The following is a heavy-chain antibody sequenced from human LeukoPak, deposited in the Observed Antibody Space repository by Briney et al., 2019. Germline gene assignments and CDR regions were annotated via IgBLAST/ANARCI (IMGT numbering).Heavy chain of an antibody. Sequence: ASVKLSCKTSGYTFTNYDINWVRQATGQGLEWLGWMSPGSGYTGYPRVFQGGATMTREISITTAYVALSSLRSEDSAVYYCARGIEAGVDYWGQGTLVTVPS. V-gene: IGHV1-8*02. CDR3: ARGIEAGVDY. CDR1: GYTFTNYD. D-gene: IGHD6-13*01. CDR2: MSPGSGYT. J-gene: IGHJ4*02.